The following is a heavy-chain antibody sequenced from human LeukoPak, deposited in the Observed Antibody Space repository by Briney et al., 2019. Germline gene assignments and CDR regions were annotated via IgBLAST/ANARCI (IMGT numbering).Heavy chain of an antibody. J-gene: IGHJ3*02. CDR3: AREVDQPLKMEDDAFDI. Sequence: ASVKVSCKASGHTFTGYYMHWVRQAPGQGLEWMGRINPNSGGTNYAQKFQGRVTMTRDTSISTAYMELSRLRSDDTAVYYCAREVDQPLKMEDDAFDIWGQGTMVTVSS. D-gene: IGHD2-2*01. CDR1: GHTFTGYY. V-gene: IGHV1-2*06. CDR2: INPNSGGT.